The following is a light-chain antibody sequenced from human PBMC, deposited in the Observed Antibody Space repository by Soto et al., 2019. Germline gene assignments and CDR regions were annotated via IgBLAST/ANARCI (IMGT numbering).Light chain of an antibody. J-gene: IGKJ2*01. CDR1: QGISSE. Sequence: EIVMTQSPATLSLSPGERAALSCRASQGISSELAWYQQKPGQPPRLLIYGASTRATGVPARFTGSGSGSDFTLTISGLQSEDVAVYYCQQGHNWLLTFGQGTRLEI. CDR2: GAS. CDR3: QQGHNWLLT. V-gene: IGKV3-15*01.